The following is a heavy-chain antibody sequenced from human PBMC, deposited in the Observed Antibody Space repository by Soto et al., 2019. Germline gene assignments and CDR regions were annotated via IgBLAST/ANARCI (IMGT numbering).Heavy chain of an antibody. CDR3: ARVEYSSSSAPDDY. Sequence: EASVKVSCKASGGTFSSYAISWVRQAPGQGLEWMGGIIPIFGTANYAQKFQGRVTITADESTSTAYMELSSLRSEDTAVYYCARVEYSSSSAPDDYWGQGTLVTVSS. CDR2: IIPIFGTA. D-gene: IGHD6-6*01. V-gene: IGHV1-69*13. J-gene: IGHJ4*02. CDR1: GGTFSSYA.